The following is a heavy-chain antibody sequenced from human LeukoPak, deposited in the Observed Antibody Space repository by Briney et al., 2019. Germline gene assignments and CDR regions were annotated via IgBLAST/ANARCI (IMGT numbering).Heavy chain of an antibody. CDR1: GGIFSSYA. D-gene: IGHD4-17*01. CDR2: IIPIFCTA. Sequence: SVKVSCKASGGIFSSYAISWVRQAPGHPLEWIGGIIPIFCTANYALKSQRRVTSTTDQSTSPDYMDLSSLRCEDTAEYYSARAIDDYGDYGSKVHWFDPWGQGTLVTVSS. CDR3: ARAIDDYGDYGSKVHWFDP. V-gene: IGHV1-69*05. J-gene: IGHJ5*02.